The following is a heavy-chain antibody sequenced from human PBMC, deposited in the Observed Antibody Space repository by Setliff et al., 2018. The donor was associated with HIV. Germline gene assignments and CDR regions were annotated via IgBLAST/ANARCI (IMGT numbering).Heavy chain of an antibody. J-gene: IGHJ5*02. D-gene: IGHD5-12*01. Sequence: SETLSLTCTVSGGSISSGSYYWSWIRQPAGKGLEWIGEINHSGSTNYNPSLKSRVTITVDTSMDQFSLKLNSVTAADTAVYYCARDFKRYNSPCRFDPWGPGTLVTVSS. CDR1: GGSISSGSYY. V-gene: IGHV4-61*09. CDR3: ARDFKRYNSPCRFDP. CDR2: INHSGST.